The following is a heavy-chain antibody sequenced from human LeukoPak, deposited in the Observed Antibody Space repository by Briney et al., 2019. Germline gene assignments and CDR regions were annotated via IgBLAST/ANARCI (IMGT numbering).Heavy chain of an antibody. D-gene: IGHD3-10*01. CDR2: IRSKAYGGTT. Sequence: GGSLRLSCTASGFTFGDYAMSWVRQAPGKGLEWVGCIRSKAYGGTTEYAASVKGRFTISRDDSKSIAYLQMNSLKTEDTAVYYCTRDPRPGIPYYYYYGMDVWGQGTTVTVSS. V-gene: IGHV3-49*04. CDR1: GFTFGDYA. CDR3: TRDPRPGIPYYYYYGMDV. J-gene: IGHJ6*02.